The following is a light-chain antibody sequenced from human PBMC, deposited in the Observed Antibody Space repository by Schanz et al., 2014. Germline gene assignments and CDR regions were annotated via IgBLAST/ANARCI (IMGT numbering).Light chain of an antibody. J-gene: IGKJ2*01. CDR3: QQYGISPYT. CDR1: QSVGSN. CDR2: GAS. Sequence: EIVMTQFPATLSVSPGESATLSCRASQSVGSNLAWYQQIPGQAPRLLIYGASTRATGIPARFSGSGSGTEFTLTISSLQSEDFAVYYCQQYGISPYTFGQGTNLEIK. V-gene: IGKV3-15*01.